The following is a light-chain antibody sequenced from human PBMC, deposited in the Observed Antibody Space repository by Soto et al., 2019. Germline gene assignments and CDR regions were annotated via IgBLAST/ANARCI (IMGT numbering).Light chain of an antibody. CDR1: QSISTY. CDR2: AAS. Sequence: DIQMTQSPSSLPASVGDRVTLTCRASQSISTYLNWYQQKPGKAPKLLIYAASSLQSGVPSRLSGSGSGTDFTLTISSPQPEDFATYYCQQSFTIPYTFGQGTKQEIK. J-gene: IGKJ2*01. CDR3: QQSFTIPYT. V-gene: IGKV1-39*01.